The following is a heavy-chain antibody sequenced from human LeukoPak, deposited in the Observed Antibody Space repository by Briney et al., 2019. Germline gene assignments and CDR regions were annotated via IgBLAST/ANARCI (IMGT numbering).Heavy chain of an antibody. Sequence: PGGSLRLSCAASGFTFSSYAMHWVRQAPGKGLEWVAVISYDGSNKYYADSVKGRFTISRDNSKNTVYLQMDSLRAEDTAVYYCARHVAAADYMVVWGKGTTVTVSS. D-gene: IGHD6-13*01. V-gene: IGHV3-30*01. CDR3: ARHVAAADYMVV. CDR1: GFTFSSYA. CDR2: ISYDGSNK. J-gene: IGHJ6*03.